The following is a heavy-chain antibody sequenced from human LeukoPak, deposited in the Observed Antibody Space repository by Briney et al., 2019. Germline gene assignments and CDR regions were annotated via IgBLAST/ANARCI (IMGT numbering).Heavy chain of an antibody. CDR1: GFTFSRYS. Sequence: GGSLRLSCAASGFTFSRYSMNWVRQAPGKGLEWVSCISSSSSYIYYANSVKGRFTISRDNAKNSLYLQMNSLRAEDTAVYYCAKGPDYYDSSGYYPDYWGQGTLVTVSS. CDR2: ISSSSSYI. V-gene: IGHV3-21*04. J-gene: IGHJ4*02. D-gene: IGHD3-22*01. CDR3: AKGPDYYDSSGYYPDY.